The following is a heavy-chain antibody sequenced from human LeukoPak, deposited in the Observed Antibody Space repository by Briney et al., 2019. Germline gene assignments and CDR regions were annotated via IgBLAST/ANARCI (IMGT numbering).Heavy chain of an antibody. CDR2: IPYDGSNK. D-gene: IGHD5-24*01. CDR3: ARRRDGYSTLDY. Sequence: GRSLRLSCAASGFTFSSYAMHWVRQAPGKGLEWVAVIPYDGSNKYYADSVKGRFTISRDNSKNTLYLQMNSLRSEDTAVYYCARRRDGYSTLDYWGQGTLVTVSS. CDR1: GFTFSSYA. J-gene: IGHJ4*02. V-gene: IGHV3-30-3*01.